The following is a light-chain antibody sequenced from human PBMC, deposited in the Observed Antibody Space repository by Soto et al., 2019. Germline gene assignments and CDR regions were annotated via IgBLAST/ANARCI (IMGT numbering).Light chain of an antibody. Sequence: QSALTQPASVSGSPGQSITISCTGTSSDVGGYNYVSWYQQHPGKAPKLMIYEVSNRPSGVSNRFSGSKSGNTASLTISGLQAEDEADYYCSSYTSSSTLVVFGTGTQLPVL. J-gene: IGLJ1*01. V-gene: IGLV2-14*01. CDR3: SSYTSSSTLVV. CDR1: SSDVGGYNY. CDR2: EVS.